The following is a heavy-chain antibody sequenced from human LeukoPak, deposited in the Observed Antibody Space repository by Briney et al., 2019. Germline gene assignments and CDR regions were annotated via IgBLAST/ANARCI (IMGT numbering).Heavy chain of an antibody. CDR1: GGSISSYY. V-gene: IGHV4-59*01. J-gene: IGHJ1*01. CDR2: IYYTGSA. Sequence: SETLSLTCTVSGGSISSYYWSWIRQPPGKGLEWVGYIYYTGSANYNPTLKSRVSVAVDTSKNQFSLKLSSVTAADTAVYYCARVTSISKGGYFQNWGQGTLVTVSS. D-gene: IGHD1-26*01. CDR3: ARVTSISKGGYFQN.